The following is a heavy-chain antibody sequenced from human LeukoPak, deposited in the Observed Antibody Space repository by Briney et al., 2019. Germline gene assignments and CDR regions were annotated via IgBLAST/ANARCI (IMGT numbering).Heavy chain of an antibody. CDR3: AKAVTYYDFWSGYPGGDFDY. J-gene: IGHJ4*02. D-gene: IGHD3-3*01. CDR1: GFTFSSYA. V-gene: IGHV3-23*01. Sequence: PGGSLRLSCAASGFTFSSYAMSWVRQAPGKGLEWVSAISGSGGSTYYADSVKGRFTISSDNSKNTLYLQMNSLRAEDTAVYYCAKAVTYYDFWSGYPGGDFDYWGQGTLVTVSS. CDR2: ISGSGGST.